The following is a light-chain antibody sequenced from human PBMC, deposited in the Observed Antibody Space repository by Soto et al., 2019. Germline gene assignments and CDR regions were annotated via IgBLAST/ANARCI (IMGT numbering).Light chain of an antibody. J-gene: IGKJ1*01. Sequence: DFVMTQSPLSLPVTPGEPASISCRSSQSLLHSNGYNYVNWYLQKPGQSPQLLIYLGSNRAYGVPAKFSGSESGTDFTLKISSVEAEDVVVYYCMQALQTPRTFGQGNKGEIK. CDR2: LGS. CDR1: QSLLHSNGYNY. CDR3: MQALQTPRT. V-gene: IGKV2-28*01.